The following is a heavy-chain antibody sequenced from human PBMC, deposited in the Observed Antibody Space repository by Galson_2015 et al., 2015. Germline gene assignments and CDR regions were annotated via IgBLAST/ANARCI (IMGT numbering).Heavy chain of an antibody. J-gene: IGHJ6*03. CDR3: ARQGIGYGSPYYYMDV. V-gene: IGHV5-51*01. Sequence: QSGAEVKKPGESLKISCKASGYSFNSYWIDWVRQMPGKGLEWMGTIYPGDSDIRYSPAFQGQVSISADKSISNAYLQWSSLKASDTAMYYCARQGIGYGSPYYYMDVWGKGTTVTVSS. D-gene: IGHD2-15*01. CDR2: IYPGDSDI. CDR1: GYSFNSYW.